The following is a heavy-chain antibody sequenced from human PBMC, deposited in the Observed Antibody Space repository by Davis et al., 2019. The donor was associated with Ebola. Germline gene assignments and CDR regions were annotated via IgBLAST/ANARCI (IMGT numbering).Heavy chain of an antibody. J-gene: IGHJ4*02. D-gene: IGHD5-12*01. CDR3: ARHHGGNSGYDLDY. CDR2: IYYSGFT. V-gene: IGHV4-59*08. CDR1: GGSIRSYY. Sequence: SETLSLTCTVSGGSIRSYYWSWIRQPPGKGLEWIGYIYYSGFTNYNPSLKSRATISVDTSKNQLSLRLSSVTAADTAVYYCARHHGGNSGYDLDYWGQGTLATVSS.